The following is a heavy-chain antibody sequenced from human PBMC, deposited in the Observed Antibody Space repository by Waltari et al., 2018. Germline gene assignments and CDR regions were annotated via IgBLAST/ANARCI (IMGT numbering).Heavy chain of an antibody. CDR2: LDSDGRRT. V-gene: IGHV3-74*01. Sequence: EVHLVESGGGLVQPGGSLRLSCAASGFTFSGYLMHWVRQDPGKGLVGVSRLDSDGRRTRFADSVKGRFTISRDNTDNTFYLQMNSLRVDDTGIYHCVRDSGMGRPHYWGQGTVVTVSS. CDR3: VRDSGMGRPHY. D-gene: IGHD3-10*01. CDR1: GFTFSGYL. J-gene: IGHJ4*02.